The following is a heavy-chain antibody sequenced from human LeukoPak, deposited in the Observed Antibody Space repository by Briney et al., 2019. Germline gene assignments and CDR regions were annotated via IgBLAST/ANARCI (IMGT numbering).Heavy chain of an antibody. V-gene: IGHV3-21*01. CDR1: GFTFNSYS. Sequence: GGSLRLSCAASGFTFNSYSMYWVRQAPGKGLEWVLSISSSSSHMFYADSVKGRFSISRDNANNSLYLQMNSLRAEDTAVYYCVRDSGSSYGYYFLHWGQGTLVTVSS. D-gene: IGHD1-26*01. CDR2: ISSSSSHM. CDR3: VRDSGSSYGYYFLH. J-gene: IGHJ1*01.